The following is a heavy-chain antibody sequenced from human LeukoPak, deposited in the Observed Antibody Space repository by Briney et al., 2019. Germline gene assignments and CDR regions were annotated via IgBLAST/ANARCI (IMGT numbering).Heavy chain of an antibody. CDR3: ARASGPFDY. CDR2: IWNDGSNK. CDR1: GFTFSIYG. V-gene: IGHV3-33*01. D-gene: IGHD3-10*01. Sequence: GGSLRLSCAASGFTFSIYGMHWVRQAPGKGLEWVTVIWNDGSNKYYADSVKGRFTISRDNSKNTLYLQMNSLRAEDTAVYSCARASGPFDYWGQGTLVTVSS. J-gene: IGHJ4*02.